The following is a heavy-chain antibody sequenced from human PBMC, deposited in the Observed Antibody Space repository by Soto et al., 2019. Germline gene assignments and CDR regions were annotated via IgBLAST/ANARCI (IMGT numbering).Heavy chain of an antibody. CDR2: ISHNDLK. D-gene: IGHD2-21*01. CDR1: GDSVNTHDW. J-gene: IGHJ4*02. Sequence: PSETLSLTCADSGDSVNTHDWWALFRQPPGKRPEWIGEISHNDLKDYHPFLKARLSFSISRDRSSLQFSLSLRSVTATDTAVYFCARRNSSGAIADWGQGKMVTVSS. V-gene: IGHV4-4*02. CDR3: ARRNSSGAIAD.